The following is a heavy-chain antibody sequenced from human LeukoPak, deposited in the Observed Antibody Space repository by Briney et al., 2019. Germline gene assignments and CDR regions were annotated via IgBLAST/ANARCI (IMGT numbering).Heavy chain of an antibody. CDR3: PHVAVPLDY. J-gene: IGHJ4*02. CDR1: GFTFGSYA. D-gene: IGHD1-1*01. Sequence: GGSLRLSCAASGFTFGSYAMSWVRQAPGKGLEWVSAISGSGGSTYYADSMKGRFTISRDNAKNTVYREMKSLSAEDAALYYLPHVAVPLDYWGQGTLVTVSS. V-gene: IGHV3-23*01. CDR2: ISGSGGST.